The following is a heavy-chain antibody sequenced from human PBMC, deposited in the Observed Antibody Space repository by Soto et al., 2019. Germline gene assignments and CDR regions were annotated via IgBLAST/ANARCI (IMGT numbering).Heavy chain of an antibody. V-gene: IGHV1-69*01. CDR1: GGTFSSYA. CDR2: IIPIFGTA. D-gene: IGHD2-15*01. CDR3: ASRRGYCIAGSCVYVMDV. J-gene: IGHJ6*01. Sequence: SVKVSFKASGGTFSSYAISWVRQAPGQGLGLMGGIIPIFGTANYAQKFQGTVTITADESTSTAYMEMSRLSSEATAVYYCASRRGYCIAGSCVYVMDVWG.